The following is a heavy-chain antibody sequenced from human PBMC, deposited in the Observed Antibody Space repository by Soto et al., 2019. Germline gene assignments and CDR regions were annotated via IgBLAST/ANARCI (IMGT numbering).Heavy chain of an antibody. CDR3: ARGRRITIFGVVIISWFDP. Sequence: SETLSLTCTVSGGSISSGDYYWSWIRQPPGKGLEWIGYIYYSGSTYYSPSLKSRVTISVDRAKNQFSLKLGSVTAADTAVYYCARGRRITIFGVVIISWFDPWGQGTLVTVSS. J-gene: IGHJ5*02. D-gene: IGHD3-3*01. CDR2: IYYSGST. CDR1: GGSISSGDYY. V-gene: IGHV4-30-4*01.